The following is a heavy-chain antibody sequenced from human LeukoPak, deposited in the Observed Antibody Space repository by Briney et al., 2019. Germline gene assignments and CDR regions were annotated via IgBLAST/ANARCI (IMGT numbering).Heavy chain of an antibody. CDR1: GFTFSNYW. V-gene: IGHV3-7*01. Sequence: PGGSLRLSCAASGFTFSNYWMSWVRQAPGKGLEWVANIKFDGSDKFYVDSVKGRFTVSRDNARNSLYLQMNSLRAEDTAVYYCARDGEWLRPDDYWGQGTLVTVSS. J-gene: IGHJ4*02. CDR3: ARDGEWLRPDDY. CDR2: IKFDGSDK. D-gene: IGHD3-3*01.